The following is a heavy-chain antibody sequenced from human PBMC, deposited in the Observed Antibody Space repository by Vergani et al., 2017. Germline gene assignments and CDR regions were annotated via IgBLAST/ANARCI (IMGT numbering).Heavy chain of an antibody. CDR2: INTGNGNT. J-gene: IGHJ6*03. Sequence: QVQLVQSGAEVKKPGASVKVSCKASGYTFTSYAMHWVRQAPGQRLEWMGWINTGNGNTKYSQKFQGRVTITADESTSTAYMELSSLRSEDTAVYYCARGRGVNYYYYYMDVWGKGTTVTVSS. V-gene: IGHV1-3*04. CDR3: ARGRGVNYYYYYMDV. D-gene: IGHD3-10*01. CDR1: GYTFTSYA.